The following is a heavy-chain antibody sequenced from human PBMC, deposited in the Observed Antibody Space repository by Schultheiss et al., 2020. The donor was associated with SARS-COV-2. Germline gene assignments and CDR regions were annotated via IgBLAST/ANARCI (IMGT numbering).Heavy chain of an antibody. CDR1: GFSFGSFA. CDR3: ANHHSSSWSLFDY. V-gene: IGHV3-21*01. CDR2: ISSSSSYI. Sequence: GESLKISCVASGFSFGSFAVVWVRQAPGKGLEWVSSISSSSSYIYYADSVKGRFTISRDNSKNTLYLQMNSLRAEDTAVYYCANHHSSSWSLFDYWGQGTLVTVSS. D-gene: IGHD6-13*01. J-gene: IGHJ4*02.